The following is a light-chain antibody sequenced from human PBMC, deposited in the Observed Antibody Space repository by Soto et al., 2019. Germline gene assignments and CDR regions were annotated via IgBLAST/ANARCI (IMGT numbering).Light chain of an antibody. J-gene: IGKJ3*01. Sequence: EIVLTQSPGTLSLSPGERATLPSRASRSVSSSSLAGYQQNPGQAPRLLIYGASSRATGIQDRFSGSGSGTYFTLTISRLEPEDFAVYYCQQYGSSPEVTFGPGTKVDIK. CDR2: GAS. CDR1: RSVSSSS. V-gene: IGKV3-20*01. CDR3: QQYGSSPEVT.